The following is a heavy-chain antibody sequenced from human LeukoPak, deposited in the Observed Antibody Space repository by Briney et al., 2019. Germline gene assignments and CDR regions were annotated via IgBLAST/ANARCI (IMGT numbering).Heavy chain of an antibody. CDR3: ARDLSGIAGYTYGRGIDY. J-gene: IGHJ4*02. D-gene: IGHD5-18*01. CDR2: IKKDGSEK. CDR1: GFTFSSYS. V-gene: IGHV3-7*01. Sequence: GGSLRLSCAASGFTFSSYSMNWVRQAPGKGLEWVANIKKDGSEKYYVDAVKGRFTISRDNAKTSLYLQMNSLRAEDTAVHYCARDLSGIAGYTYGRGIDYWGQGTLVTVSS.